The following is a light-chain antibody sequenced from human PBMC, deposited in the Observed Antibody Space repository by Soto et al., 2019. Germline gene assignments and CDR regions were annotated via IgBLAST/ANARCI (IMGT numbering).Light chain of an antibody. CDR2: DAS. Sequence: DIQMTQSPSTLTASVGDRVTITCRASQSISSWLAWYQQKPGKAPKLLIYDASSLESGVPSWFSGIGSGTEFTLTISSLQPDDFETYDCQQYNSYPWTFGQGTKVEIK. J-gene: IGKJ1*01. CDR3: QQYNSYPWT. V-gene: IGKV1-5*01. CDR1: QSISSW.